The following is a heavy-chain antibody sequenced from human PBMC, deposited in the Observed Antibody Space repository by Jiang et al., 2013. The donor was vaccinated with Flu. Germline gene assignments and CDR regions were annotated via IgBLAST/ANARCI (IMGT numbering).Heavy chain of an antibody. J-gene: IGHJ1*01. CDR1: GGSISSYY. CDR2: IYYSGST. V-gene: IGHV4-59*12. D-gene: IGHD3-10*02. CDR3: ARGNVAYYQH. Sequence: LLKPSETLSLTCTVSGGSISSYYWSWIRQPPGKGLEWIGYIYYSGSTNYNPSLKSRVTMSMDTSKNQFSLRVTSVTAADSAVYYCARGNVAYYQHWGQGTLVTVSS.